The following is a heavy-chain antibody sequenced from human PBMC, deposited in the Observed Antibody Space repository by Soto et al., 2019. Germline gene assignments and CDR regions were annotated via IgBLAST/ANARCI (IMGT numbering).Heavy chain of an antibody. Sequence: QVQLVESGGGVVQPGRSLRLSCAASGFTFSSYGMHWVRQAPGKGLEWVAVIWYDGSNKYYADSVKGRFTISRDNSKNTLYLQMHILRAEDTAVYYCARDGSGRRTRIAAAGTEDYWGQGTLVTVSS. CDR1: GFTFSSYG. D-gene: IGHD6-13*01. CDR2: IWYDGSNK. J-gene: IGHJ4*02. V-gene: IGHV3-33*01. CDR3: ARDGSGRRTRIAAAGTEDY.